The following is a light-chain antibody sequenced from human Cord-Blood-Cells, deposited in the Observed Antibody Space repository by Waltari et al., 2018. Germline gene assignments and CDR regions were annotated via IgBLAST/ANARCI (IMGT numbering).Light chain of an antibody. V-gene: IGLV2-23*02. J-gene: IGLJ3*02. CDR2: EFS. Sequence: QSALTQPASVSGSPGQSITISCTGTSSDVGSYNLVSWYQQHPGKAPNIMIYEFSKRPSGVSNRFSGSKSGNTASLTISGLQAEDEADYYCCSYAGSSTWVFGGGTKLTVL. CDR3: CSYAGSSTWV. CDR1: SSDVGSYNL.